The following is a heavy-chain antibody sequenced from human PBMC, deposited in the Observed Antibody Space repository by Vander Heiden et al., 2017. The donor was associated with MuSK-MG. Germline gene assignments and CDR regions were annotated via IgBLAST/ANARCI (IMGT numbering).Heavy chain of an antibody. D-gene: IGHD6-19*01. CDR1: GFSLSTSGVG. CDR3: AHWGSGWGNYFDY. J-gene: IGHJ4*02. V-gene: IGHV2-5*01. CDR2: IYWNDDE. Sequence: QITLKESCPTLLKPTQTLTLTYTFPGFSLSTSGVGVGWLRQPPAKALERLARIYWNDDEGYSPSLKSRLTIAKDTSKNQVVITMTNMDPVDTSTYYCAHWGSGWGNYFDYWGQGTLVTVSS.